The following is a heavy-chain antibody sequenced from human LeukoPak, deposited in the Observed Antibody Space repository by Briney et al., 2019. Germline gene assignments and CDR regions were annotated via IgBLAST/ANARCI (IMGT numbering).Heavy chain of an antibody. Sequence: PGGSLRLSCAASGFPFSSYGMHWGRQAPGKGLEWVAVIWYDGSNKYYADSVKGRFTISRDNSKNTLYLQMNSLRAEDTAVYYCARMGAVVVPAAPSDYYFDYWGQGTLVTVSS. V-gene: IGHV3-33*01. CDR2: IWYDGSNK. D-gene: IGHD2-2*01. J-gene: IGHJ4*02. CDR1: GFPFSSYG. CDR3: ARMGAVVVPAAPSDYYFDY.